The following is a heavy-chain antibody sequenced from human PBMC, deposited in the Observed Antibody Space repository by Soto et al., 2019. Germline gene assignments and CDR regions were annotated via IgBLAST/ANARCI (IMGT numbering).Heavy chain of an antibody. CDR3: ARDDVDTAMPYGMAV. CDR1: GGTFSSYA. Sequence: QVQLVQSGAEVKKPGSSVKVSCKASGGTFSSYAISWVRQAPGQGLEWMGGIIPIFGTANYAQKFQGRVTITADESTSTAYMELSSMRSEETAVYYCARDDVDTAMPYGMAVWGQGTTVTVSS. J-gene: IGHJ6*02. CDR2: IIPIFGTA. V-gene: IGHV1-69*12. D-gene: IGHD5-18*01.